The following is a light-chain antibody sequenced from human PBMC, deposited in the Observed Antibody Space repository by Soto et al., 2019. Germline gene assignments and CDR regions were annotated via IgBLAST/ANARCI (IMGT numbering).Light chain of an antibody. V-gene: IGKV3-15*01. CDR3: HQYNNWPPMHT. CDR1: QSISNN. Sequence: IVMTQSPATLSVFPGERATLSCRASQSISNNLAWLQQKPGQAPRLLIYAASTMATGVPARFSGSGSGTVFTLTISSLQPEDFAVYYCHQYNNWPPMHTFGQGTKLEIK. J-gene: IGKJ2*01. CDR2: AAS.